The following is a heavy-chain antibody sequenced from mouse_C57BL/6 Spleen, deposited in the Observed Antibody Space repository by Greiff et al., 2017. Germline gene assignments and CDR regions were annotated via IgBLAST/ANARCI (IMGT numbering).Heavy chain of an antibody. V-gene: IGHV1-62-2*01. Sequence: QVQLKESGAELVKPGASVKLSCKASGYTFTEYTIHWVKQRSGQGLEWIGWFYPGSGSIKYNEKFKDKATLTSDKSSSTVYMELSRMTSEDSAVYFCARHRSNWDVGGYFDYWGQGTTLTVSS. CDR1: GYTFTEYT. CDR2: FYPGSGSI. J-gene: IGHJ2*01. D-gene: IGHD4-1*01. CDR3: ARHRSNWDVGGYFDY.